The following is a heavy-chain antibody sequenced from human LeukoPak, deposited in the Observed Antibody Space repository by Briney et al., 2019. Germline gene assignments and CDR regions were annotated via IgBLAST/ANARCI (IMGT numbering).Heavy chain of an antibody. CDR3: ASHNDGYNYAFDV. V-gene: IGHV4-39*07. CDR1: GGSISSSSYY. CDR2: IYYSGST. J-gene: IGHJ3*01. D-gene: IGHD5-24*01. Sequence: SETLSLTCTVSGGSISSSSYYWGWIRQPPGKGLEWIGSIYYSGSTYYNPSLKSRVTISVDTSKNQFSLKLSSVTAADTAVYYCASHNDGYNYAFDVWGQGTMVTVSS.